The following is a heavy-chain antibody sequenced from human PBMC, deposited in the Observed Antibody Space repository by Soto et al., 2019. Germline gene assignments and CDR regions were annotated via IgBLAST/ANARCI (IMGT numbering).Heavy chain of an antibody. D-gene: IGHD1-26*01. V-gene: IGHV3-72*01. Sequence: GGSLRLSCAASGFTFSDHYMDWVRQAPGKGLEWVGRTRNKANSYTTEYAASVKGRFTISRDDSKNSLYLQMNSLKTEDTAVYYCARVTISGRYFDYWGQGALVTVSS. CDR2: TRNKANSYTT. J-gene: IGHJ4*02. CDR1: GFTFSDHY. CDR3: ARVTISGRYFDY.